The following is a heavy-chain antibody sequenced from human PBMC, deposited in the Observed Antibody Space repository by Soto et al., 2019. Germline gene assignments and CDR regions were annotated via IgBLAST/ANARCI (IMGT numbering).Heavy chain of an antibody. CDR3: AKEDCSSTSCYDDYYYMDV. J-gene: IGHJ6*03. Sequence: GGSLRLSCAASGFTFSSYGMHWVRQAPGKGQEWVAVISYDGSNKYYADSVKGRFTISRDNSKNTLYLQMNSLRAEDTAVYYCAKEDCSSTSCYDDYYYMDVWGKGTTVTVSS. D-gene: IGHD2-2*01. V-gene: IGHV3-30*18. CDR1: GFTFSSYG. CDR2: ISYDGSNK.